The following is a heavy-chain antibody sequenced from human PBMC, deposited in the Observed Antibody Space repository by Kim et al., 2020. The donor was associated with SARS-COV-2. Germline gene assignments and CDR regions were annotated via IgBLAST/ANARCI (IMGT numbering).Heavy chain of an antibody. CDR3: ASQGGLDYYGSGSYLYY. CDR1: GYTFTSYG. Sequence: ASVKVSCKASGYTFTSYGISWVRQAPGQGLEWMGWISAYNGNTNYAQKLQGRVTMTTDTSTSTAYMELRSLRSDDTAVYYCASQGGLDYYGSGSYLYYWGQGTLVTVSS. V-gene: IGHV1-18*01. J-gene: IGHJ4*02. D-gene: IGHD3-10*01. CDR2: ISAYNGNT.